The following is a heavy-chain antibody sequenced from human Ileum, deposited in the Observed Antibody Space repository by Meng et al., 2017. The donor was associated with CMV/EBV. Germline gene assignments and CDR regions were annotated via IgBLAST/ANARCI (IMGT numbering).Heavy chain of an antibody. CDR2: INHRGTT. Sequence: QVQLQQGGAGLLKPSETLSLTSGVNGGSFSSFSWTWIRQPPGKGPEWIGDINHRGTTNYSPSLKSRVTISIDTSKKQFSLRVSSLTAADTAVYYCTRGRVGDWGFDFWGQGTLVTVSS. J-gene: IGHJ4*02. CDR3: TRGRVGDWGFDF. V-gene: IGHV4-34*02. CDR1: GGSFSSFS. D-gene: IGHD1-26*01.